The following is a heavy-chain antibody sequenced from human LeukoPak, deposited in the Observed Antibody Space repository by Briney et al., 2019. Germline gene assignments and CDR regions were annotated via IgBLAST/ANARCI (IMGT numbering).Heavy chain of an antibody. CDR3: ARRYYYNLGSFPFDF. CDR1: GGPFSGYF. J-gene: IGHJ4*02. D-gene: IGHD3-10*01. Sequence: SETLSLTCAVSGGPFSGYFWSWIRQSLGKGLEWIGEIHNSGTTNYNPSLKSRVTISEDTSKNQFYLNLSSVTAADTAVYYCARRYYYNLGSFPFDFWGQGTLVTVSS. V-gene: IGHV4-34*01. CDR2: IHNSGTT.